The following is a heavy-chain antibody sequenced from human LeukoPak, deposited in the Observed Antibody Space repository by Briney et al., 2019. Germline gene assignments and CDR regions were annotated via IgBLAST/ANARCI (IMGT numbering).Heavy chain of an antibody. CDR3: VRAVHHLFYSDRSGYYGAAFDV. CDR1: GFSFSTNY. J-gene: IGHJ3*01. D-gene: IGHD3-22*01. Sequence: PGGSLRLSCTASGFSFSTNYVSWVWQAPGKGLEWVSVIYSGGTIRYADSVKGRCTISTDHSRATLHLQMNCLRVDDTAVSYCVRAVHHLFYSDRSGYYGAAFDVWGQGTVVTVSS. CDR2: IYSGGTI. V-gene: IGHV3-53*01.